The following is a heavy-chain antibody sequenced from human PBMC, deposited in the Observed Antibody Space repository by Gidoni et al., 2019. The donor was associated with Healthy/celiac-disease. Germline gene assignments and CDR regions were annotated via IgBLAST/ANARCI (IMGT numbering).Heavy chain of an antibody. D-gene: IGHD4-17*01. CDR1: GHSSTSYW. V-gene: IGHV5-10-1*03. J-gene: IGHJ4*02. CDR2: MDPSDSYT. CDR3: ASYGGNYDY. Sequence: EVQLVQSGAEVKKPGESLRISRKGSGHSSTSYWISWVRQVPVKGLAWLGRMDPSDSYTTYSPSFHGHVTISADKSISTAYLQWSSLKAPDTAMYYCASYGGNYDYWGQGTLVTVSS.